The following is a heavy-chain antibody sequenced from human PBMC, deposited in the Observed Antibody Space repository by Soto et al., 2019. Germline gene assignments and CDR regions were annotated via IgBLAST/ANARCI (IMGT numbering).Heavy chain of an antibody. CDR1: GFTFSSYA. Sequence: GGSLRLSCAASGFTFSSYAMHWVRQAPGKGLEWVAVISYDGSNKYYADSVKGRFTISRDNSKNTLYLQMNSLRAEDTAVYYCARDLGRIAAAGFLFDYWGQGTLVTVSS. J-gene: IGHJ4*02. CDR3: ARDLGRIAAAGFLFDY. D-gene: IGHD6-13*01. CDR2: ISYDGSNK. V-gene: IGHV3-30-3*01.